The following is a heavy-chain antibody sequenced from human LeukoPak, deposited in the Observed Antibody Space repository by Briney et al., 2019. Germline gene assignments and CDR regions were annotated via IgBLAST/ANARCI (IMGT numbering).Heavy chain of an antibody. CDR2: IYYSGST. J-gene: IGHJ2*01. V-gene: IGHV4-61*01. Sequence: SSETLSLTCTVSGGSVSSGSYYWSWIRQPPGKGLEWIGHIYYSGSTNYNPSLKSRVTISVDTSKNQFSLKVSSVTAADTAVYYCARDPRYCTNGVCYSNWYFDLWGRGTLVTVSS. CDR1: GGSVSSGSYY. D-gene: IGHD2-8*01. CDR3: ARDPRYCTNGVCYSNWYFDL.